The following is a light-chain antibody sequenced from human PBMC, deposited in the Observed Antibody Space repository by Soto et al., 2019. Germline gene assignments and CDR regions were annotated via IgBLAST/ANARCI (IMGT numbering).Light chain of an antibody. CDR2: DVS. J-gene: IGLJ2*01. CDR3: SSYTSSSTVV. V-gene: IGLV2-14*01. CDR1: SSDVGGYNY. Sequence: QSALTQPASVSGSPGQSITISCTGNSSDVGGYNYVSWYQQHPGKAPKLMIYDVSNRPSGVSNRFSGSKSGNTASLTISGLQAEDEADYYCSSYTSSSTVVFAGRTKLTVL.